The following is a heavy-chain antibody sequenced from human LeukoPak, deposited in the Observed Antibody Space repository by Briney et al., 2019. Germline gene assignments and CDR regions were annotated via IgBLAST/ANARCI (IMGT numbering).Heavy chain of an antibody. Sequence: GGSLRLSCAASAFTFNDYAMHWVRHAPGKGLEWVSGISWNSDTIGYADSVKGRFTISRDNAKNSLYLQMNSLRAEDTALYYCAKGKWYSGTYHFDYWGQGTLVTVSS. CDR1: AFTFNDYA. J-gene: IGHJ4*02. V-gene: IGHV3-9*01. CDR2: ISWNSDTI. CDR3: AKGKWYSGTYHFDY. D-gene: IGHD1-26*01.